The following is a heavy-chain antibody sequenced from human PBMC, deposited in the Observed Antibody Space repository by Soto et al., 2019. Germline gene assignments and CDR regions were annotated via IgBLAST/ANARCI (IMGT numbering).Heavy chain of an antibody. CDR3: ARDIRGYSRAFDY. D-gene: IGHD5-18*01. Sequence: SETPSLTCTVSGDSVGSDNYYWTWIRQPPGKGLEWIGYIYSSGSTNYNPSLKSRVTISLDTSSNQFSLKLTSVTAADTAVYYCARDIRGYSRAFDYWGQGTLVTVSS. V-gene: IGHV4-61*01. CDR2: IYSSGST. CDR1: GDSVGSDNYY. J-gene: IGHJ4*02.